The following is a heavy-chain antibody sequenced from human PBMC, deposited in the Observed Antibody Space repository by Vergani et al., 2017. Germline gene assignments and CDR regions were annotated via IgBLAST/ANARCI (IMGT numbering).Heavy chain of an antibody. CDR2: INPSGGST. CDR3: ARRRGYSYKLDY. V-gene: IGHV1-46*01. CDR1: GYTFTSYY. D-gene: IGHD5-18*01. J-gene: IGHJ4*02. Sequence: QVQLVQSGAEVKKPGASVKVSCKASGYTFTSYYMHWVRQAPGQGLEWMGIINPSGGSTSYAQKLQGRVTMTTDTSTSTAYMELRSLRSDDTAVYYCARRRGYSYKLDYWGQGTLVTVSS.